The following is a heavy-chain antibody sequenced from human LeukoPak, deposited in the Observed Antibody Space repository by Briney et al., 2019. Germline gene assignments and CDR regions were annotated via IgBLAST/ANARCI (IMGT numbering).Heavy chain of an antibody. CDR2: INNDGSDT. V-gene: IGHV3-74*03. CDR1: GLTFSSYW. J-gene: IGHJ4*02. Sequence: GGSLRLSCAASGLTFSSYWMHWVRQAPGKGLVWVSRINNDGSDTTYADSVKGRFTISRDNAKNTLYLQMDSLRDEDTAVYYCARDIYGDYLFDYWGQGTLVTVSS. CDR3: ARDIYGDYLFDY. D-gene: IGHD4-17*01.